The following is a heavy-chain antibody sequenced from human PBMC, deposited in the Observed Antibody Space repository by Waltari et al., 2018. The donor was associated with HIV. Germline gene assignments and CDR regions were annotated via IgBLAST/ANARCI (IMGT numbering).Heavy chain of an antibody. D-gene: IGHD3-3*01. CDR2: IRSKPYGGTT. V-gene: IGHV3-49*05. Sequence: EVQLVESGGGLVKPGRSLRLSGTDSGFTFGGLALSWFRQALGKGLEWVGFIRSKPYGGTTEYAASVKGRFTISRDDSKSIAYLQMNSLKTEDTAVYYCTRDANDFWSGYYNYWGQGTLVTVSS. CDR1: GFTFGGLA. J-gene: IGHJ4*02. CDR3: TRDANDFWSGYYNY.